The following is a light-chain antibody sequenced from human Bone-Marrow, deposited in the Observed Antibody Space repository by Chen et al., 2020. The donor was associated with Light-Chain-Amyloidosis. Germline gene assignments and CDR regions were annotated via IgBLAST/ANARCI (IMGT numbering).Light chain of an antibody. V-gene: IGLV3-25*03. CDR3: QSADSSGTYEVI. J-gene: IGLJ2*01. CDR1: DLPTKY. Sequence: SYELTQPPSVSVSPGQTARITCSGDDLPTKYAYWYQKKPGQAPVLVKHRDTERPSGISERFSGSSSGTTATLTISGVQAEDEADYHCQSADSSGTYEVIFGGGTKLTVL. CDR2: RDT.